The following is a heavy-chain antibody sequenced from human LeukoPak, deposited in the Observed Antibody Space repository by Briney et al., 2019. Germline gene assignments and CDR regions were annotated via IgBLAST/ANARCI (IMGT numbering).Heavy chain of an antibody. Sequence: GGSLRLSCAASGFTFSSYGMHWVRQAPGKGLEWVAFIRYDGSNKYYADSVKGRFTISRDNSKNTLYLQMNSLRAEDTAVYYCARDKGSYGDYGFDFDYWGQGTLVTVSS. D-gene: IGHD4-17*01. CDR1: GFTFSSYG. CDR2: IRYDGSNK. J-gene: IGHJ4*02. V-gene: IGHV3-30*02. CDR3: ARDKGSYGDYGFDFDY.